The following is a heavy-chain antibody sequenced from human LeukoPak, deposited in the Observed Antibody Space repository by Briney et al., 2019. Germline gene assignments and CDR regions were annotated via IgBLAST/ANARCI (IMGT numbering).Heavy chain of an antibody. D-gene: IGHD3-10*01. Sequence: GGSLRLSCAASGLTFSSHWMHWVRQAPGKGLEWVSGISWNSGSIGYADSVKGRFTISRDNAKNSLYLQMNSLRAEDTALYYCAKDPYGSGRDYFDYWGQGTLVTVSS. V-gene: IGHV3-9*01. CDR1: GLTFSSHW. CDR2: ISWNSGSI. J-gene: IGHJ4*02. CDR3: AKDPYGSGRDYFDY.